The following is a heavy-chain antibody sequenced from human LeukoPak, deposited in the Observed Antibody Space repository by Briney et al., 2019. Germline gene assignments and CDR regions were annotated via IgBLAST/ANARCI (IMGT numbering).Heavy chain of an antibody. J-gene: IGHJ4*02. CDR2: IYYSGST. Sequence: SETLSLTCTVSGGSISSSSYYWGWIRQPPGKGLEWIGSIYYSGSTYYNPSLKSRVTISVDTSKNQFSLKLSSVTAADTAVYYCARVSPSDSSGYYGPRYWGQGTLVTVSS. D-gene: IGHD3-22*01. CDR3: ARVSPSDSSGYYGPRY. V-gene: IGHV4-39*07. CDR1: GGSISSSSYY.